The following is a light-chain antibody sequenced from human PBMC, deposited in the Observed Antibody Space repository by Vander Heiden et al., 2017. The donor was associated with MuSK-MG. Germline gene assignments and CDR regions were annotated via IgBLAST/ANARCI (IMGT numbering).Light chain of an antibody. CDR1: QGISSY. CDR3: RQLNGNPLCT. Sequence: DIQLTQSPSSLSASVGDRVTLTCRASQGISSYLASCQQKPGRAPKLLIYAASTMQGSVPSGFSSSSAGATFSLTIISLQPEDFATDYYRQLNGNPLCTFGQGTKLEIK. CDR2: AAS. V-gene: IGKV1-9*01. J-gene: IGKJ2*02.